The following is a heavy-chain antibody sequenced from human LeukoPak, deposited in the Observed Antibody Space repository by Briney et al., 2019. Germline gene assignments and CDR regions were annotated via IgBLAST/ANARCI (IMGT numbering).Heavy chain of an antibody. CDR3: AREGVGATDY. J-gene: IGHJ4*02. Sequence: SETLSLTRAVYGGSFSGYYWSWIRQPPGKGLEWIGEINHSGSTNYNPSLKSRVTISVDTSKNQFSLKLSSVTAADTAVYYCAREGVGATDYWGQGTLVTVSS. D-gene: IGHD1-26*01. CDR1: GGSFSGYY. V-gene: IGHV4-34*01. CDR2: INHSGST.